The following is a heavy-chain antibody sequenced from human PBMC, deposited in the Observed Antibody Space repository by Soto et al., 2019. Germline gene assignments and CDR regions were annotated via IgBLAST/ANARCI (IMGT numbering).Heavy chain of an antibody. V-gene: IGHV3-9*01. CDR3: ARLTEAVTTFVY. CDR2: ISWNSCSI. CDR1: GFTFDDYA. J-gene: IGHJ4*02. D-gene: IGHD1-1*01. Sequence: GGSLRLSCAASGFTFDDYAMHWVRQAPGKGLEWVSGISWNSCSIGYADSVRGRFTISRDNAKNSLFLQMNSLSAEDTAVYYCARLTEAVTTFVYWGQGTPVIVSS.